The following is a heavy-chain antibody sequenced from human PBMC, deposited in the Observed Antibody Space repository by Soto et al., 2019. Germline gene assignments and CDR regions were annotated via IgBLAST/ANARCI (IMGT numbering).Heavy chain of an antibody. Sequence: SSETLSLTCAVYGGSFSGYYWSWIRQPPGKGLEWIGEINHSGSTNYNPSLKSRVTIPVDTSKNQFSLKLSSVTAADTAVYYCARGSVVVVVAYFDYWGQGTLVTVSS. CDR1: GGSFSGYY. J-gene: IGHJ4*02. D-gene: IGHD2-15*01. CDR2: INHSGST. CDR3: ARGSVVVVVAYFDY. V-gene: IGHV4-34*01.